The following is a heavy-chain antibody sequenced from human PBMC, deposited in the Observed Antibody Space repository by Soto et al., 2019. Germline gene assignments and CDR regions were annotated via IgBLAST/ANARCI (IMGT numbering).Heavy chain of an antibody. CDR3: AKDGSGSYYDYNWFDP. CDR1: GFTFSSYA. V-gene: IGHV3-23*01. CDR2: ISGSGGST. D-gene: IGHD1-26*01. J-gene: IGHJ5*02. Sequence: GGSLRLSCAASGFTFSSYAMSWVRQAPGKGLEWDSAISGSGGSTYYADSVKGRFTISRDNSKNTLYLQMNSLRAEDTAVYYCAKDGSGSYYDYNWFDPWGQGTLVTVS.